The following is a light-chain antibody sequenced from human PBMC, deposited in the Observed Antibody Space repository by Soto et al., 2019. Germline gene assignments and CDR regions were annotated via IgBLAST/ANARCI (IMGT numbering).Light chain of an antibody. CDR3: SLYTSRSTSXDYV. Sequence: QSLLSQPPSVSGSPVQSVTISCTGTSSDVCSCNRFSWYQQPPGTAPKLRIYEVSNRPSGLPDRFSGSKSGNTASLTISGLQAEDEADYYCSLYTSRSTSXDYVVGRGTKVXVX. J-gene: IGLJ1*01. V-gene: IGLV2-18*01. CDR2: EVS. CDR1: SSDVCSCNR.